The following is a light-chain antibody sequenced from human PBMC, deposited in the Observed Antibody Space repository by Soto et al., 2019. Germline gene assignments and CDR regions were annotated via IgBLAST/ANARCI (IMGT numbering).Light chain of an antibody. J-gene: IGKJ2*01. CDR2: GSS. Sequence: EIVLTQSPGTLSLSPGERATLSCRTSQSVNSNFLAWYQQKPGQAPRLLVYGSSTRAAGVPDRFSGSGSGTDFTLTISRLEPEDFAVYYCQQYRRSPLPYTFGQGTKLGVK. CDR1: QSVNSNF. V-gene: IGKV3-20*01. CDR3: QQYRRSPLPYT.